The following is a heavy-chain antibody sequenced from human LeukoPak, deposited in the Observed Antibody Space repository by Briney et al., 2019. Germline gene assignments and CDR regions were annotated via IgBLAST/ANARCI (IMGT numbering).Heavy chain of an antibody. V-gene: IGHV3-9*01. Sequence: PGGSLRLSCEASGFTFDDYAMHWVRQAPGKGLEWVSGISWNSGSIGYADSVKGRFTISRDNAKNSLYLQMNSLRAEDTALYYCTTWFDPWGQGTLVTVSS. CDR1: GFTFDDYA. CDR2: ISWNSGSI. J-gene: IGHJ5*02. CDR3: TTWFDP.